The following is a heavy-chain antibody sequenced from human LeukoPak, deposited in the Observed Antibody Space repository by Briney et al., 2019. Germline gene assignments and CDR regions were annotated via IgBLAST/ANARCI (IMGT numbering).Heavy chain of an antibody. V-gene: IGHV1-18*01. CDR1: RYTFTSYG. CDR3: ARAAYSGRSPYYFDY. Sequence: GASVKVSCKASRYTFTSYGLSWVRQAPGQGLEWMGWNSAYNGNTNYAQKLQGRVTLTTDTSTSTAYMELRSLRSDDTAVYYCARAAYSGRSPYYFDYWGQGTLVTVST. D-gene: IGHD1-26*01. J-gene: IGHJ4*02. CDR2: NSAYNGNT.